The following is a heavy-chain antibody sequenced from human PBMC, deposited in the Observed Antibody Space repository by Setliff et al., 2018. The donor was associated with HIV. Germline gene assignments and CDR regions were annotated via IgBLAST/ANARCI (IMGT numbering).Heavy chain of an antibody. Sequence: ASVKVSCKTLGYYFNIDYMHWVRQAPGQGLEWMAMVSPFDDGTNYAQKFQGRVTMTRDTSTSTVYMELSRLRSDDTAVYYCARYWGDGDYWGQGTLVTVSS. CDR2: VSPFDDGT. D-gene: IGHD2-21*01. CDR3: ARYWGDGDY. J-gene: IGHJ4*02. V-gene: IGHV1-46*02. CDR1: GYYFNIDY.